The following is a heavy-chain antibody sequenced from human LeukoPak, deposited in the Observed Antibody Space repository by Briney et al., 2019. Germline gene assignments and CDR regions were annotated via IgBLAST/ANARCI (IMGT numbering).Heavy chain of an antibody. Sequence: GGSLRLSCAASGFTFSTYEMNWVRQAPGKGPEWISYISISGSTISYADSVKGRFTISRDNAKNSLYLQMNSLRAEDAAVYYCASRGTTVIPDYWGQGTLVTVAS. CDR2: ISISGSTI. D-gene: IGHD4-11*01. V-gene: IGHV3-48*03. J-gene: IGHJ4*02. CDR3: ASRGTTVIPDY. CDR1: GFTFSTYE.